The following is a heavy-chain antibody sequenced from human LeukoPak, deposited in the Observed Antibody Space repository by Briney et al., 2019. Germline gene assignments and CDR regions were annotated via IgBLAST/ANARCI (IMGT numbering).Heavy chain of an antibody. D-gene: IGHD4-17*01. CDR3: ARDPNKEGDYVGYNWFDP. CDR2: ISSSGSTI. CDR1: GFTFSDYY. Sequence: GGSLRLSCAAPGFTFSDYYMSWIRQAPGKGLEWVSYISSSGSTIYYADSVKGRFTISRDNAKNSLYLQMNSLRAEDTAVYYCARDPNKEGDYVGYNWFDPWGQGTLVTVSS. V-gene: IGHV3-11*04. J-gene: IGHJ5*02.